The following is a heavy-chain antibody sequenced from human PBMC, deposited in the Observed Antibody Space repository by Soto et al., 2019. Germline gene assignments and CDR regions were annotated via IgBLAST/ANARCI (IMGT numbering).Heavy chain of an antibody. V-gene: IGHV3-11*01. Sequence: HVQLVESGGGLVKPGESLRLSCAASGFTFSDYYMTWIRQTPGKGLEWVSYISGTSTTIYYADSVKGRFTVSRDNTKNSLFLQMNSLRAEDTAVYYCARVPYGSGKYNWFDPWGQGTLVTVSS. CDR3: ARVPYGSGKYNWFDP. D-gene: IGHD3-10*01. CDR1: GFTFSDYY. J-gene: IGHJ5*02. CDR2: ISGTSTTI.